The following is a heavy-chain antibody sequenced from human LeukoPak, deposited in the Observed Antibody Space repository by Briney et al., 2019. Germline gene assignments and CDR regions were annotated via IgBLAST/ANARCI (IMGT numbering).Heavy chain of an antibody. J-gene: IGHJ4*02. D-gene: IGHD5-18*01. V-gene: IGHV3-23*01. CDR2: ITSGTRT. CDR1: GFTFSSHG. Sequence: GGSLRLSCVASGFTFSSHGMNWVRQAPRKGLAWVSGITSGTRTYYADSVKGRFALSRDNSKNTMYLQMNSLRAEDTAVYYCARDPSGYSYGYPRWGYFDYWGQGTLVTVSS. CDR3: ARDPSGYSYGYPRWGYFDY.